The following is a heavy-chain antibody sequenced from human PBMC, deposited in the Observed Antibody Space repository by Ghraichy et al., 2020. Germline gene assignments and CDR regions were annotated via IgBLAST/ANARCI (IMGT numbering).Heavy chain of an antibody. D-gene: IGHD3-3*01. CDR2: IYTSGST. J-gene: IGHJ5*02. CDR3: ARDGEPYYDFWSGNDIPSDPFDP. CDR1: GGSISSYY. Sequence: SETLSLTCTVSGGSISSYYWSWIRQPAGKGLEWIGRIYTSGSTNYNPSLKSRVTMSVDTSKNQFSLKLSSVTAADTAVYYCARDGEPYYDFWSGNDIPSDPFDPWGQGTLVTVSS. V-gene: IGHV4-4*07.